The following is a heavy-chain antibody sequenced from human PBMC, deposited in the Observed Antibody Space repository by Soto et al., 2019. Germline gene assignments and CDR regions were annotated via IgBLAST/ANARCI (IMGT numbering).Heavy chain of an antibody. V-gene: IGHV4-30-4*01. CDR3: ARDQSSSPDFFDY. J-gene: IGHJ4*02. CDR1: GASISSDDYY. Sequence: SETLSLTCNVSGASISSDDYYWTWIRQPPGKGLEWIGYIYHTGRTSYNPALRSRLTISIDRSKSQFSLTLSSVSAADTALYYCARDQSSSPDFFDYWGQGTLVTAPQ. CDR2: IYHTGRT. D-gene: IGHD6-6*01.